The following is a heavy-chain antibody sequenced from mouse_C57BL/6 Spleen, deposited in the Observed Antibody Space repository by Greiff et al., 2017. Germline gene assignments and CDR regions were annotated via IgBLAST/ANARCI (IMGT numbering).Heavy chain of an antibody. D-gene: IGHD1-1*01. Sequence: QVQLQQSGAELARPGASVKLSCKASGYTFTSYGISWVKQRTGQGLEWIGEIYPRSGNTYYNEKFKGKATLTADKSSSTAYMELRSLTSEDSAVYFCARKLFITTVVATNYYAMDYWGQGTSVTVSS. J-gene: IGHJ4*01. CDR1: GYTFTSYG. CDR2: IYPRSGNT. V-gene: IGHV1-81*01. CDR3: ARKLFITTVVATNYYAMDY.